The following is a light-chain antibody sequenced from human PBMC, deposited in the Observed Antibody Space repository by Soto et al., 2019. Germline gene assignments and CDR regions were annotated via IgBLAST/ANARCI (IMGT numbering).Light chain of an antibody. Sequence: TAMTEPGSESGSPGQAITNSCTGTSSDVGGYNYVSWYQQHPGKARKLMIYEVSNRPLGVSNRFSVSKSGNTASLTISGIHAQDEADYYSISYTTRRTPDVFAPAPKVTVL. V-gene: IGLV2-14*01. CDR2: EVS. CDR3: ISYTTRRTPDV. CDR1: SSDVGGYNY. J-gene: IGLJ1*01.